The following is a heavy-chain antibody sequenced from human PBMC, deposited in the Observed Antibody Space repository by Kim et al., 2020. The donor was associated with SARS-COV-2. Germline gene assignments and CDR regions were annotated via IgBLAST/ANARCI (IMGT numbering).Heavy chain of an antibody. CDR1: DGSLTSRDYY. D-gene: IGHD1-1*01. CDR2: VFYGGTT. CDR3: ARYQSGTIFAS. V-gene: IGHV4-39*01. J-gene: IGHJ4*02. Sequence: SETLYLTCSVSDGSLTSRDYYWGWIRQPPGKGLEYIGAVFYGGTTHYNPSLRGRVIISVDTSKNQFSLNVNSVTATDTAVYYCARYQSGTIFASWGRGTL.